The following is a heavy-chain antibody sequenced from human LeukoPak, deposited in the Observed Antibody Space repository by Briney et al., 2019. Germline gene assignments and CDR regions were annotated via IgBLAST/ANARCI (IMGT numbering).Heavy chain of an antibody. J-gene: IGHJ4*02. D-gene: IGHD1-26*01. Sequence: GRSLRLPCAASGFTFSSYAMHWVRQAPGKGLEWVAVISYDGSNKYYADSVKGRFTISRDNAKNTLSLQMNSLRAEDTAIYYCARDGGKYTPQDYWGQGALVTVSP. V-gene: IGHV3-30-3*01. CDR3: ARDGGKYTPQDY. CDR1: GFTFSSYA. CDR2: ISYDGSNK.